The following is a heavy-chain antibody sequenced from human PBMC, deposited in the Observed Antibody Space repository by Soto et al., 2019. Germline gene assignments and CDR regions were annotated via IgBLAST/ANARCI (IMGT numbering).Heavy chain of an antibody. Sequence: EASVKVSCKASGYTFASYAISWVRQAPGQGLEWMGGIIPIFGTANYAQKFQGRVTITADESTSTAYMELSSLRSEDTAVYYCASPYSNYVSFDLWGRGTLVTVSS. J-gene: IGHJ2*01. CDR2: IIPIFGTA. CDR1: GYTFASYA. CDR3: ASPYSNYVSFDL. V-gene: IGHV1-69*13. D-gene: IGHD4-4*01.